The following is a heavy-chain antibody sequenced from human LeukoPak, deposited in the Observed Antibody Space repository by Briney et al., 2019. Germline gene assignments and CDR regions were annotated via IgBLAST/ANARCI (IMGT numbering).Heavy chain of an antibody. D-gene: IGHD1-7*01. V-gene: IGHV3-7*05. Sequence: GGSLRLSCAASEFTFTSYWMSWVRQAPGKGLEWVANINQDGSEKYYVDSVKGRFTISRENAKNLMFLQMNSLRAEDTAVYYCARARNCDYWNQGTLVTVSS. CDR2: INQDGSEK. CDR1: EFTFTSYW. CDR3: ARARNCDY. J-gene: IGHJ4*02.